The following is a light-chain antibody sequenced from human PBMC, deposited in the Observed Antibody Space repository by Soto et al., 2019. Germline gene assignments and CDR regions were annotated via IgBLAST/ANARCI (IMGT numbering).Light chain of an antibody. V-gene: IGKV3-20*01. CDR2: GAS. J-gene: IGKJ2*01. CDR1: QSVSSSY. CDR3: QQSGSSPYT. Sequence: EIVLTQSPGTLSLSPEERATLSCRASQSVSSSYLAWYQQKPGQAPRLLIYGASNRATGIPDRFSGSGSGTDFTLTFSRLEPEDFAVYYCQQSGSSPYTFGQGTKLEIK.